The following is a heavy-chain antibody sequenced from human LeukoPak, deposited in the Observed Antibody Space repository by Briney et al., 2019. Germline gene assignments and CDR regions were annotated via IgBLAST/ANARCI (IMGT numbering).Heavy chain of an antibody. D-gene: IGHD1-1*01. CDR3: ARGYLL. Sequence: SETLSLTCTVSGGSISSGSYYWSWIQQPAGKGLEWIGRIYTSGSTNYNPSLKSRVTISVDTSKNQFSLKLSSVTAADTAVYYCARGYLLWGQGTLVTVSS. CDR2: IYTSGST. CDR1: GGSISSGSYY. J-gene: IGHJ4*02. V-gene: IGHV4-61*02.